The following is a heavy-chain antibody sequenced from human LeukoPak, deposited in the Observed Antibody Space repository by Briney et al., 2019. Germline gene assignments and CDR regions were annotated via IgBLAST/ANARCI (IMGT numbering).Heavy chain of an antibody. Sequence: GGSLRLSCAASGSTFSSYWMSWVRQAPGKGLEWVANIKQDGSEKYYVDSVKGRFTISRDNAKNSLYLQMNSLRAEDTAVYYCAREDLSQCFDYWGQGTLVTVSS. V-gene: IGHV3-7*01. J-gene: IGHJ4*02. CDR1: GSTFSSYW. CDR3: AREDLSQCFDY. CDR2: IKQDGSEK.